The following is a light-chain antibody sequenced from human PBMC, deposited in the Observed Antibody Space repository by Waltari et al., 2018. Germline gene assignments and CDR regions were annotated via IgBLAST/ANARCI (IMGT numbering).Light chain of an antibody. J-gene: IGKJ2*01. V-gene: IGKV1-33*01. CDR3: QQYNNWPPGYT. Sequence: DIQLTQSPSSLSASIGDRVAITCQATQDIHIYLHWYQQKPGKAPELLIFDASNLQVGVPARFSGSGSGTHFTFVINSLQPEDTAMYYCQQYNNWPPGYTFGQGTKLEIK. CDR2: DAS. CDR1: QDIHIY.